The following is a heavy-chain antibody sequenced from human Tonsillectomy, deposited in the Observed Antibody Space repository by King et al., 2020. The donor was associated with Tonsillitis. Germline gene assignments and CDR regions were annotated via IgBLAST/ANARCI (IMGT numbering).Heavy chain of an antibody. D-gene: IGHD2-15*01. V-gene: IGHV4-30-2*01. Sequence: LQLQESDSGLVKPSQTLSLTCAVSGGSISSGDYSWSWIRQPPGKGLEWIGYIYHSGSTYYNPSLKSRVTISVDRSKNQFSLKLSSVTAADTAVYYCARGPQAFVDYWSQGTLVTVSS. CDR2: IYHSGST. J-gene: IGHJ4*02. CDR3: ARGPQAFVDY. CDR1: GGSISSGDYS.